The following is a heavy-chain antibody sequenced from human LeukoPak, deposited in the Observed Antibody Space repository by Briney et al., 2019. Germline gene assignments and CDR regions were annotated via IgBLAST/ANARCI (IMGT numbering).Heavy chain of an antibody. Sequence: PGGSLRLSCAASGFTFSSYEMNWVRQAPGKGLEWVSHISSSGSTIYYADSVKGRFTISRDNAKNSLYLQMNSLRAEDTAVYYCAREPDYGLDYWGQGTLVTVSS. D-gene: IGHD4-17*01. CDR2: ISSSGSTI. J-gene: IGHJ4*02. CDR1: GFTFSSYE. V-gene: IGHV3-48*03. CDR3: AREPDYGLDY.